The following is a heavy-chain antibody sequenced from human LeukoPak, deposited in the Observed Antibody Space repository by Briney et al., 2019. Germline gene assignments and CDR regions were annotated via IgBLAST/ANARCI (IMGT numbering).Heavy chain of an antibody. CDR2: ISYDGSNK. CDR1: GFTFSSYA. J-gene: IGHJ6*02. V-gene: IGHV3-30-3*01. D-gene: IGHD5-24*01. Sequence: GGSLRLSCAASGFTFSSYAMHWVRQAPGKGLEWVAVISYDGSNKYYADSVKGRFTISRDNSKNTLYLQMNSLRAEDTAVYYCARGDFLAGGGDGYNYYYYGMDVWGQGTTVTVSS. CDR3: ARGDFLAGGGDGYNYYYYGMDV.